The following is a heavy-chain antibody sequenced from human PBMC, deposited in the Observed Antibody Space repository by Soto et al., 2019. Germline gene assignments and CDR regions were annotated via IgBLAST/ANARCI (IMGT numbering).Heavy chain of an antibody. J-gene: IGHJ1*01. Sequence: GESLKISCKASGYRFSTYWIGWVRQRPGKGPEWMAIIYPGDSDTRENPSFQGQVTISADKSSNTVHLQWRSLKASDTAIYYCARLGGIVDTGTWIQWGQCTPVTVSS. CDR3: ARLGGIVDTGTWIQ. D-gene: IGHD1-26*01. CDR1: GYRFSTYW. CDR2: IYPGDSDT. V-gene: IGHV5-51*01.